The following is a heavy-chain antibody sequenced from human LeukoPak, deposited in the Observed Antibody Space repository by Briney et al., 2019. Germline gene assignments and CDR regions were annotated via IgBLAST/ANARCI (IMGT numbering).Heavy chain of an antibody. CDR1: GYTFTSYD. CDR2: MNPNSGNP. J-gene: IGHJ6*03. V-gene: IGHV1-8*01. D-gene: IGHD3-16*01. CDR3: ARGPDGGLRLGDRPYYYYYYMDV. Sequence: ASVKVSCQASGYTFTSYDINWVRQATGQGLAWMGWMNPNSGNPGYPQKLQGRVTMTRNTSISTAYMELSSLRSEDTAVYYCARGPDGGLRLGDRPYYYYYYMDVWGKGTTVTVSS.